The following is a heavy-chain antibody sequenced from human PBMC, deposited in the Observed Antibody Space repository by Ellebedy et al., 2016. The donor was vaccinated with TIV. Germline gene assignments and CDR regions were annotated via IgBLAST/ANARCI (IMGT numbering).Heavy chain of an antibody. V-gene: IGHV4-34*01. CDR2: INHSGST. CDR3: ARVSHDILTGYSFDY. Sequence: SETLSLXCAVYGGSFSGYYWSWIRQPPGKGLEWIGEINHSGSTNYNPSLKSRVTISVDTSKNQFSLKLSSVTAADTAVYYCARVSHDILTGYSFDYWGQGTLVTVSS. D-gene: IGHD3-9*01. J-gene: IGHJ4*02. CDR1: GGSFSGYY.